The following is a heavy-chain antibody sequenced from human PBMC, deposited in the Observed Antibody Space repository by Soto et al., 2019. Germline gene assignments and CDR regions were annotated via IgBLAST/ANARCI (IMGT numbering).Heavy chain of an antibody. CDR3: VGGRYFGDY. CDR2: ISYDGSNK. J-gene: IGHJ4*02. CDR1: GFTFSNYG. Sequence: QVQLVESGGGVVQPGRSLRLSCGASGFTFSNYGMQWVRQAPDKGLEWVTVISYDGSNKYYADSVKGRFTISRDNSKNTVYLQLSSPRPEDTAVYYCVGGRYFGDYWGQGALVTVSS. D-gene: IGHD2-21*02. V-gene: IGHV3-30*03.